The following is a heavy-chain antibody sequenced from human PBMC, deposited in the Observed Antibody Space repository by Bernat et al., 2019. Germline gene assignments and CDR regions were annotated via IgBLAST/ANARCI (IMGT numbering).Heavy chain of an antibody. CDR1: GFTFSSYE. CDR2: ISSSGSTI. D-gene: IGHD6-13*01. V-gene: IGHV3-48*03. Sequence: EVQLVESGGGLVQPGGSLRLSCAASGFTFSSYEMNWVRQAPGKGLEWVSYISSSGSTIYYADYVKGRFTISRDNAKNSLYLQMNSLRAEDTAVYYCARMGRAGTGFDYWGQGTLVTVSS. CDR3: ARMGRAGTGFDY. J-gene: IGHJ4*02.